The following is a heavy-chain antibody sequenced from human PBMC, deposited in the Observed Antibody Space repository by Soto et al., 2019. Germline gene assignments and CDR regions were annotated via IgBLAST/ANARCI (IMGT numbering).Heavy chain of an antibody. V-gene: IGHV3-23*01. D-gene: IGHD6-19*01. CDR1: GFIFSSYA. Sequence: GSLRLSCSASGFIFSSYAMSWVRQAPGKGLEWVSAISASGYNAYYADSVKGRFTIARDRSKSLYLQMKSPRAEDTAIYYCAKFFVAGTRGYFDSWGQGTLVTVSS. CDR2: ISASGYNA. J-gene: IGHJ4*02. CDR3: AKFFVAGTRGYFDS.